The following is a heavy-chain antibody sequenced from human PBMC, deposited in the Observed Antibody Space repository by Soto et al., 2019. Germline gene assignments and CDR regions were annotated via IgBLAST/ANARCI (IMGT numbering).Heavy chain of an antibody. J-gene: IGHJ4*02. CDR2: ISGSGGST. V-gene: IGHV3-23*01. CDR1: GFTFSSYA. CDR3: AKQEPRSRDYAPLLYFDY. D-gene: IGHD4-17*01. Sequence: EVQLLESGGGLVQPGGSLRLSCAASGFTFSSYAMSWVRQAPGKGLEWVSAISGSGGSTYYADSVKGRFTISRDNSKNTLYLQMNSLRAEDTAVYYCAKQEPRSRDYAPLLYFDYWGQGTLVTVSS.